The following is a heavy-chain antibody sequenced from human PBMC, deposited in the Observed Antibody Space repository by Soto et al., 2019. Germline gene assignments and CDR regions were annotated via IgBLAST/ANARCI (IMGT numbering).Heavy chain of an antibody. D-gene: IGHD6-6*01. CDR2: ISYDGSNK. CDR3: AKGLAVPVSSSMVADY. J-gene: IGHJ4*02. Sequence: GGSLRLSCAASGFTFSSYGMHWVRQAPGKGLEWVAVISYDGSNKYYADSVKGRFTISRDNSKNTLYLQMNSLRAEDTAVYYCAKGLAVPVSSSMVADYWGQGTLVTVSS. CDR1: GFTFSSYG. V-gene: IGHV3-30*18.